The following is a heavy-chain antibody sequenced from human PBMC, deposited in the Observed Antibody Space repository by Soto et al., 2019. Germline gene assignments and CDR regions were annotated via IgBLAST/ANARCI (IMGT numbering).Heavy chain of an antibody. CDR1: GGTYTSYA. CDR3: ARFVNYYYGMDV. D-gene: IGHD3-16*02. Sequence: ALVKVSCNGSGGTYTSYAITWLRQAQGQRLEWTGWINPDNGNTNYSQKFQGRVTITRDPSASTAYMELSSLRSEDTAVYYCARFVNYYYGMDVWGQGTKVTVSS. CDR2: INPDNGNT. V-gene: IGHV1-3*01. J-gene: IGHJ6*02.